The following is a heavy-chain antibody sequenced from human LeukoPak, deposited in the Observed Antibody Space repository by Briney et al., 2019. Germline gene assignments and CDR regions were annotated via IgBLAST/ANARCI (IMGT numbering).Heavy chain of an antibody. CDR2: IVVGSGNT. CDR3: ARDYDSSGIWGYFQH. J-gene: IGHJ1*01. D-gene: IGHD3-22*01. V-gene: IGHV1-58*02. CDR1: GFTFTSSA. Sequence: GASVKVSCKASGFTFTSSAMQWVRQARGQRLEWIGWIVVGSGNTNYAQKFQGRVTMTRDTSISTAYMELSRLRSDDTAVYYCARDYDSSGIWGYFQHWGQGTLVTVSS.